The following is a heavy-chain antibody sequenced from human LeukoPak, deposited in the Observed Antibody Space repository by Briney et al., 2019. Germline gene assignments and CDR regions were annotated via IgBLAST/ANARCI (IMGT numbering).Heavy chain of an antibody. V-gene: IGHV4-34*01. J-gene: IGHJ5*02. CDR3: ARVRDWFDP. CDR2: IWYSGFT. CDR1: GGSLSDYY. Sequence: PSDTLSLTCAVYGGSLSDYYWSWIRQPPGKGLEWIGYIWYSGFTYYNPSLKSRVTISVDTSKDQFFLKLSSVTAADTAMYYCARVRDWFDPWGQGTLVTVSS. D-gene: IGHD4/OR15-4a*01.